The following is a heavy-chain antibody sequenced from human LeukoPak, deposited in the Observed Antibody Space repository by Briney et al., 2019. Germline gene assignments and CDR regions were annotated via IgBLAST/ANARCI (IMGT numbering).Heavy chain of an antibody. V-gene: IGHV1-18*01. CDR2: ISAYNGNT. CDR3: ARDSLYSSGWYGPNWFDP. Sequence: VASVKVSCKASGYTFTSYGISWVRQAPGQGLEWMGWISAYNGNTNYAQKLQGRVTMTTDTSTSTAYMELRSLRSDDTAVYYCARDSLYSSGWYGPNWFDPWGQGTLVTVSS. D-gene: IGHD6-19*01. CDR1: GYTFTSYG. J-gene: IGHJ5*02.